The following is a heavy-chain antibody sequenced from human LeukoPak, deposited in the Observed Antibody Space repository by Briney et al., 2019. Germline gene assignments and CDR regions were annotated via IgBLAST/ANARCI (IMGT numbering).Heavy chain of an antibody. CDR3: ARSMSPYYSDY. CDR1: GYTFTDYY. Sequence: ASVKVSCKASGYTFTDYYIHWVRQAPGQGLELMGGINPNSGGAAHAQKFQGRITMTRDTSINTVYMELSRLTSDDSAVYYCARSMSPYYSDYWGQGTLVTVSS. V-gene: IGHV1-2*02. CDR2: INPNSGGA. J-gene: IGHJ4*02.